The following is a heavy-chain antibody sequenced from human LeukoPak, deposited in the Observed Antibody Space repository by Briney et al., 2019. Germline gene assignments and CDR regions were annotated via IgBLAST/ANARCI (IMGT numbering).Heavy chain of an antibody. CDR1: GFTFDDYG. CDR2: INWNGGST. J-gene: IGHJ4*02. CDR3: ARSVAASRDY. D-gene: IGHD2-15*01. V-gene: IGHV3-20*04. Sequence: GGSLRLSCAASGFTFDDYGMSWVRQGPGRGLEWVSGINWNGGSTGYADSVKGRFTISRDNAKNSLYLQMNSLRAEDTALYYCARSVAASRDYWGQGTLVTVSS.